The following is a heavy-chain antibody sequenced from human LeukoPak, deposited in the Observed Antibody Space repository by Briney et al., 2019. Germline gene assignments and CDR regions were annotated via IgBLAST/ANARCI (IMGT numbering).Heavy chain of an antibody. V-gene: IGHV3-53*01. J-gene: IGHJ4*02. CDR1: GFTFSRNY. CDR3: ARQGYCSGGTCLLFDY. Sequence: GGSLRLSCAASGFTFSRNYMSWVRQAPGKGLEWVTVIYTGGNTYYADSVKGRFTISRDNSKNTLYLQMNSLRVEDTAVYYCARQGYCSGGTCLLFDYWGQGTLVTVSS. CDR2: IYTGGNT. D-gene: IGHD2-15*01.